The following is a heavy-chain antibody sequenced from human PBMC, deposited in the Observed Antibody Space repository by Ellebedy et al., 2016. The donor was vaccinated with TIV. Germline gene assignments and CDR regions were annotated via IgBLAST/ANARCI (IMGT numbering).Heavy chain of an antibody. D-gene: IGHD2-21*02. V-gene: IGHV4-34*01. Sequence: SQTLSLTCAVYGGSLSGYYWSWIRQPPGKGLAWIGEINHSGSTNYNSSLKSRVTISLDTSKNQFSLKLSSVTAADTAVYYCSRGVTDQNWGQGILVTVSS. CDR1: GGSLSGYY. CDR2: INHSGST. CDR3: SRGVTDQN. J-gene: IGHJ4*02.